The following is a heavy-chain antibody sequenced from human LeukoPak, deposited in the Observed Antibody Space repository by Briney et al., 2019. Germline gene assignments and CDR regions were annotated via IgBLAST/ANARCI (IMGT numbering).Heavy chain of an antibody. J-gene: IGHJ3*02. CDR3: ARGKTYYYGSGSYAFDI. V-gene: IGHV4-34*01. D-gene: IGHD3-10*01. CDR2: INHSGGT. CDR1: GGSFSGYY. Sequence: SETLSLTCAVYGGSFSGYYWSWIRQPPGKGLEWIGEINHSGGTNYNPSLKSRVTISVDTSKNQFSLKLSSVTAADTAVYYCARGKTYYYGSGSYAFDIWGQGTMVTVSS.